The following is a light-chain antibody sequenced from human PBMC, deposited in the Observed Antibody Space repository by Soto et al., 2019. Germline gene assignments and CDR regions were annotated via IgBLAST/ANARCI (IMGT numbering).Light chain of an antibody. Sequence: QSALTQPASVSGSPGQSITISCTGTSSDVGGYNYVSWYQQHPGKAPKLMIYXXXXXXXXXXXXXXXSKSGNTASLTISGXXAXXXXXXYCSSYTSSSTVVFGGGTKVTVL. J-gene: IGLJ2*01. CDR3: SSYTSSSTVV. CDR2: XXX. CDR1: SSDVGGYNY. V-gene: IGLV2-14*01.